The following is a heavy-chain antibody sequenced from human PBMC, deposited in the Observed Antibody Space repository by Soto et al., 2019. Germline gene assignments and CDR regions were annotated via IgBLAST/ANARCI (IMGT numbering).Heavy chain of an antibody. D-gene: IGHD2-2*01. Sequence: PGGSLRLSCAASGFTFSSYAMHWVRQAPGKGLEWVAVISYDGSNKYYADSVKGRFTISRDNSKNTLYLQMNSLRAEDTAVYYCARDMISAPSSTYYYYYYGMDVWGQGTTVTVS. CDR3: ARDMISAPSSTYYYYYYGMDV. V-gene: IGHV3-30-3*01. CDR2: ISYDGSNK. CDR1: GFTFSSYA. J-gene: IGHJ6*02.